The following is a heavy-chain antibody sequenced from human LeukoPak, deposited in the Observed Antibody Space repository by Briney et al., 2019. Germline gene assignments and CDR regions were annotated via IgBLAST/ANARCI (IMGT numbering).Heavy chain of an antibody. CDR2: INAGNGNT. V-gene: IGHV1-3*01. Sequence: ASVKVSCKASGHTFTSYAMHWVRQAPGQRLELMGWINAGNGNTKYSQKFQGRVTITRDTSASTAYMELSSLRSEDTAVYYCARGSYGNWFDPWGQGTLVTVSS. D-gene: IGHD5-18*01. CDR1: GHTFTSYA. J-gene: IGHJ5*02. CDR3: ARGSYGNWFDP.